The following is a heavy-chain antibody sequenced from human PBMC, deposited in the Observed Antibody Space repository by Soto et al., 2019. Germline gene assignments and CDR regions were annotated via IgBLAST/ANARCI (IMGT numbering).Heavy chain of an antibody. V-gene: IGHV3-15*01. D-gene: IGHD3-3*01. CDR2: IKSKTDGGTT. Sequence: GGSLRLSCAASGFTFSNAWMSWVRQAPGKGLEWVGRIKSKTDGGTTDYAAPVKGRFTISRDDSKNTLYLQMNSLKTEDTAVYYCTTERTYYDFWSGYPNFDYWGQGTLVTVSS. J-gene: IGHJ4*02. CDR3: TTERTYYDFWSGYPNFDY. CDR1: GFTFSNAW.